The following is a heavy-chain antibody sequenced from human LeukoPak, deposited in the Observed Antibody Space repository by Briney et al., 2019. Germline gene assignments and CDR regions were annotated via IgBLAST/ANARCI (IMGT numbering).Heavy chain of an antibody. D-gene: IGHD1-1*01. CDR1: GFTFSSYG. V-gene: IGHV3-30*18. CDR2: ISYDGNNK. CDR3: AKDDKPSPDEGTFDY. J-gene: IGHJ4*02. Sequence: AGGSLRLSCAASGFTFSSYGIHWVRQAPGKGLDWVAVISYDGNNKYYADSVKGRFTISRDNSKNTLYLQMNSLRAEDTAVYYCAKDDKPSPDEGTFDYWGQGTLVTVSS.